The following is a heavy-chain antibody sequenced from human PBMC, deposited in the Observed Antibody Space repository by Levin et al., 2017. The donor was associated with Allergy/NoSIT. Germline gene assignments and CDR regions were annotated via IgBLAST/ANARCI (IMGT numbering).Heavy chain of an antibody. CDR2: INSGGSAT. CDR1: GFTFSNYY. D-gene: IGHD2-2*01. J-gene: IGHJ4*02. V-gene: IGHV3-74*01. Sequence: GGSLRLSCAASGFTFSNYYMHWVRQAPGKGLVWVSRINSGGSATDYADSVKGRFTISRDNARNTLYLQMNSLSAEDTAVYYCAKGGCSATSCLDYWGQGTLVTVSS. CDR3: AKGGCSATSCLDY.